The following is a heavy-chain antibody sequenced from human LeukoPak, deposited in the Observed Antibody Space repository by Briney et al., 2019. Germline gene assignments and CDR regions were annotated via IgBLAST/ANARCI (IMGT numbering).Heavy chain of an antibody. V-gene: IGHV4-34*01. CDR1: GGSFSGYY. D-gene: IGHD2-2*01. J-gene: IGHJ4*02. Sequence: SETLSLTCAVYGGSFSGYYWSWIRQPPGKGLEWIGEINHSGSTNYNPSLKSRVTVSVDTSKNQFSLKLSSVTAADTAVYYCARVNFPAAAIDYWGQGTLVTVSS. CDR2: INHSGST. CDR3: ARVNFPAAAIDY.